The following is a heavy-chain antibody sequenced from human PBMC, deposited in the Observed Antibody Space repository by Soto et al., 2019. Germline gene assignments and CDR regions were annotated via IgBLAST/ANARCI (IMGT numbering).Heavy chain of an antibody. CDR1: GFMFGVYW. Sequence: EAQLVESGGGLVQPGGSLRLSCEASGFMFGVYWMSWVRQAPGKGLEWVDNIKDDGSERKYVDSVKGRFTISRDTPNNLLFLQMNSLRDEDTAGYYCAREFYGYYTYGPGDYWGQGTLVAVSS. CDR2: IKDDGSER. D-gene: IGHD3-22*01. J-gene: IGHJ4*02. CDR3: AREFYGYYTYGPGDY. V-gene: IGHV3-7*01.